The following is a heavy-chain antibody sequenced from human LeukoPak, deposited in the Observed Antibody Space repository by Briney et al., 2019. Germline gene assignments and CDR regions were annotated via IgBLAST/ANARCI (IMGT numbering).Heavy chain of an antibody. CDR1: GGSISSYY. J-gene: IGHJ6*04. CDR3: ARQYRDFYGSGSYAGMDV. V-gene: IGHV4-39*01. Sequence: SETLSLTCTVSGGSISSYYWGWIRQPPGKGPEWIGSMYHSGSTYYNPPLKSRLTISVDTSKNQFSLKLSSVTAADTAVYYCARQYRDFYGSGSYAGMDVWGKGTTVTVSS. D-gene: IGHD3-10*01. CDR2: MYHSGST.